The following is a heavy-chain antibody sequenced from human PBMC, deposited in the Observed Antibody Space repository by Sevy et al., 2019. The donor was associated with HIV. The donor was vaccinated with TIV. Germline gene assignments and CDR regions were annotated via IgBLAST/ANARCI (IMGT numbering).Heavy chain of an antibody. Sequence: GGSLRLSCAASGFTFSSYSMNWVRQAPGKGLEWVSSISGLNNYIYYADSVKGRFTISRDNAKNSLYLQMNSLSAEDTAVYYCAREGDSWLPFDYWGQGTLVTVSS. J-gene: IGHJ4*02. CDR2: ISGLNNYI. D-gene: IGHD6-13*01. V-gene: IGHV3-21*01. CDR3: AREGDSWLPFDY. CDR1: GFTFSSYS.